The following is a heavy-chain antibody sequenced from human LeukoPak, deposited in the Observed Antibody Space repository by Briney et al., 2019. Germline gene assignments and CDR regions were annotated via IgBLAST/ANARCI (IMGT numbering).Heavy chain of an antibody. Sequence: PSETLSLTCTVSGGSISSYYWSWLRQPPGKGLEWIGYIYYSGSTNYNPSLKSRVTISVDTSKNQFSLKLSSVTAADTAVYYCARVIAVAGPYYYYYYYMDVWGKGTTVTVSS. CDR1: GGSISSYY. D-gene: IGHD6-19*01. CDR2: IYYSGST. CDR3: ARVIAVAGPYYYYYYYMDV. J-gene: IGHJ6*03. V-gene: IGHV4-59*01.